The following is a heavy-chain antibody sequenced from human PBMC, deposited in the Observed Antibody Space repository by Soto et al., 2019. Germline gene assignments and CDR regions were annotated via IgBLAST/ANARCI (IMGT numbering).Heavy chain of an antibody. D-gene: IGHD2-15*01. CDR3: ARVPVAVAATEDYYGLDV. V-gene: IGHV4-4*07. CDR1: GVSITSYY. J-gene: IGHJ6*02. Sequence: LSLTCSVSGVSITSYYWSWIRQSAGGGLEWMGRINTDGLSTYSPSFKSRLTMSLDTSKNQVSLRLISVTAADTAVYFCARVPVAVAATEDYYGLDVWGQGTTVTVSS. CDR2: INTDGLS.